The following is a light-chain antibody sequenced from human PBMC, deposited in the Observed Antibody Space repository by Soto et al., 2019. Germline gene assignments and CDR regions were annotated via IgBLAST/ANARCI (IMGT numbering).Light chain of an antibody. V-gene: IGLV2-14*01. Sequence: QSALTQPASVSGSPGQSITISCTGTSSDVGGYNYVSWYQHHPVKVPKLMIFEVTNRPSGISNRFSGSKSGNTASLTISGLQAEDEADYYCSSYTTSYTQVFGGGTKLTGL. J-gene: IGLJ2*01. CDR1: SSDVGGYNY. CDR3: SSYTTSYTQV. CDR2: EVT.